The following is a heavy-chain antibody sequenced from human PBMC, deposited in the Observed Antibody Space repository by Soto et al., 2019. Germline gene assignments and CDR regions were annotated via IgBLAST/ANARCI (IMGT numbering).Heavy chain of an antibody. CDR1: GLSFSGYW. D-gene: IGHD7-27*01. Sequence: GGSLRLSCAASGLSFSGYWMHWVRQAPGKGLMWVSRINSDGRSTSYADSVKGRFTISRDDIKNTLYLEMNSLRVEDTAVYYCARDPDWGGYSWFGPWGRGTLVTVSS. CDR3: ARDPDWGGYSWFGP. V-gene: IGHV3-74*01. CDR2: INSDGRST. J-gene: IGHJ5*02.